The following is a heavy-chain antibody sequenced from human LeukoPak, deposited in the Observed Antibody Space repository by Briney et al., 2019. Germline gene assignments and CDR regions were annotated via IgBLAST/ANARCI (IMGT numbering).Heavy chain of an antibody. Sequence: PGGSLRLSCAASGFTFSSYAMSWVRQAPGKGLEWVSAISGSGGSTYYADSVKGRFTISRDNSKNTLYLQMNSLRAEDTAVYYCAKDAVTSDLDDPISSWFDPWGQGTLVTVSS. CDR3: AKDAVTSDLDDPISSWFDP. D-gene: IGHD3-3*01. J-gene: IGHJ5*02. V-gene: IGHV3-23*01. CDR1: GFTFSSYA. CDR2: ISGSGGST.